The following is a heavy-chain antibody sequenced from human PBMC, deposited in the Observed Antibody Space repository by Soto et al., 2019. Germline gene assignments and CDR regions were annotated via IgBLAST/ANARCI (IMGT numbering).Heavy chain of an antibody. CDR1: GGTFSSYA. J-gene: IGHJ4*02. Sequence: ASVKVSCKASGGTFSSYAISWVRQAPGQGLEWMGGIIPIFGTANYAQKFQGRVTITADESTSTAYMELSSLRSEDTAVYYCARVLFSSGWDYYFDYWGQGTLVTVSS. CDR3: ARVLFSSGWDYYFDY. CDR2: IIPIFGTA. D-gene: IGHD6-19*01. V-gene: IGHV1-69*13.